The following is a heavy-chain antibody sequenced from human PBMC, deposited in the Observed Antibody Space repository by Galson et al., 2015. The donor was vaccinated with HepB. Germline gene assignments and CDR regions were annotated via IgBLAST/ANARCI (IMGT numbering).Heavy chain of an antibody. D-gene: IGHD6-13*01. Sequence: SLRLSCAASGFIFDDYAMHWVRQLPGKGLEWVSGISWNSGSIAYADSVKGRFTIYRDNAKKSLYLQMNSVRAEDTALYYCAKAGITAAIYGLYSWFDPWGQGTLVTVSP. CDR2: ISWNSGSI. CDR3: AKAGITAAIYGLYSWFDP. CDR1: GFIFDDYA. V-gene: IGHV3-9*01. J-gene: IGHJ5*02.